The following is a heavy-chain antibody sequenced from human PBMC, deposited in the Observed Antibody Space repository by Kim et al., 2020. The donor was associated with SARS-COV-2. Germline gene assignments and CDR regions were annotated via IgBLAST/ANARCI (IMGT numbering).Heavy chain of an antibody. J-gene: IGHJ4*02. CDR2: ITCGGGNT. CDR3: AKDELKGNDY. V-gene: IGHV3-23*01. Sequence: GGSLRLSCAASGFTFSSYAMSWVRQAPGKGLEWVSAITCGGGNTYYADSVKGRFTISRDNSKNTLYLQMNSLRAEDTAVYYCAKDELKGNDYWGQGTPVTVSS. CDR1: GFTFSSYA. D-gene: IGHD1-7*01.